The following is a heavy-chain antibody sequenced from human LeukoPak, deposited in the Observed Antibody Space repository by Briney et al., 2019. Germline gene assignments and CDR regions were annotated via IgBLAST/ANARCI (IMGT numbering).Heavy chain of an antibody. V-gene: IGHV3-30*01. CDR3: ASRYSSSWALDY. CDR1: GYSLRIYA. J-gene: IGHJ4*02. CDR2: ISDDGTKK. Sequence: GGSLRLSCGGSGYSLRIYAMHWVRQAPGKGLEWVAVISDDGTKKYYADSVKGRFTISRDNSKNSLSLQMNSLRPEDTAVYYCASRYSSSWALDYWGLGTLVTVSS. D-gene: IGHD6-13*01.